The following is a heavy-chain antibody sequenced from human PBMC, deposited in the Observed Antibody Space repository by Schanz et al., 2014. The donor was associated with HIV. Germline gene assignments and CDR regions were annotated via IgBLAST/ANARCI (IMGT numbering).Heavy chain of an antibody. Sequence: EVRLLESGGGLVQPGGSLRLSCAAFGFTFSSDAMSWVRQAPGKGLEWVSSISRTGGSTYYVDSVKGRFTISRDNSKNTLYLQMNSLRAEDTAVYYCAKEAVTTCFDYWGQGTLVTVSS. J-gene: IGHJ4*02. D-gene: IGHD4-4*01. CDR2: ISRTGGST. CDR3: AKEAVTTCFDY. CDR1: GFTFSSDA. V-gene: IGHV3-23*01.